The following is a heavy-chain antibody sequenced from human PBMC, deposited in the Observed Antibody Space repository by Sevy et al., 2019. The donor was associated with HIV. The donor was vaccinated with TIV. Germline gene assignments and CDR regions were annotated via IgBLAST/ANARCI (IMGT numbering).Heavy chain of an antibody. V-gene: IGHV3-30*02. J-gene: IGHJ6*02. CDR2: ILYDGSNK. D-gene: IGHD2-8*01. Sequence: GGSLRLSCAASGFTFSTYDMHWVRQAPGKGLEWVAYILYDGSNKYYSDSVRGRFTISRDNSKNTLYLQMNSLRAEDTAVYYCARGRKTTQEWLEEVDYYYGVDVWGHGTTVTVSS. CDR3: ARGRKTTQEWLEEVDYYYGVDV. CDR1: GFTFSTYD.